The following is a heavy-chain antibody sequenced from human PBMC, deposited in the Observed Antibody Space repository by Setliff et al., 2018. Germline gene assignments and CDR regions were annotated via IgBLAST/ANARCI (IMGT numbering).Heavy chain of an antibody. CDR1: GFTFSSYS. V-gene: IGHV3-7*03. Sequence: GGSLRLSCAASGFTFSSYSMNWVRQAPGTGLEWLASIKQDGSEKFYVDSVKGRFTISRDNAKNSLYLQMNNLRAEDTAVYYCVRDSPYCVNGVCRGYWGQGTQVTVSS. J-gene: IGHJ4*02. D-gene: IGHD2-21*01. CDR3: VRDSPYCVNGVCRGY. CDR2: IKQDGSEK.